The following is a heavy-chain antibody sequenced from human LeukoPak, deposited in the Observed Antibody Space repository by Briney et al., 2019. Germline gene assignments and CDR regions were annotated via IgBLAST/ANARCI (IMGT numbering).Heavy chain of an antibody. V-gene: IGHV1-69*05. CDR1: GGTFSSYA. J-gene: IGHJ4*02. Sequence: GASVKVSCKASGGTFSSYAIIWVRQAPGQGLEWMGGIIPIFGTANYAQKFQGRVTITTDESTSTAYMELSSLRSEDTAVYYCARDGYYGSGSYYNVADYWGQGTLVTVSS. CDR3: ARDGYYGSGSYYNVADY. CDR2: IIPIFGTA. D-gene: IGHD3-10*01.